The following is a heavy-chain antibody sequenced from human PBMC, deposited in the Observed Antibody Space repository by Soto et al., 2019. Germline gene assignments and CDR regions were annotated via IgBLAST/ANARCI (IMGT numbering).Heavy chain of an antibody. J-gene: IGHJ5*02. V-gene: IGHV1-2*04. Sequence: ASVKVSCKASGYTFTGYYIHWVRQAPGQGLEWMGWINPNSGGTNYAQKFQGWVTMTRDTSISTAYMELSRLRSDDTAVYYCARDRREGYCSSTSCLNWFDPWGQGTLVTVSS. CDR1: GYTFTGYY. D-gene: IGHD2-2*01. CDR3: ARDRREGYCSSTSCLNWFDP. CDR2: INPNSGGT.